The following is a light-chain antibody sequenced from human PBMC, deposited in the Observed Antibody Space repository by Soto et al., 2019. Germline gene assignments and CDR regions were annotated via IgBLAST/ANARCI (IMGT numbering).Light chain of an antibody. J-gene: IGLJ1*01. Sequence: SYELTQPPSVSVAPGKTARITCGGNNIGSKSVHWYQQKPGQAPVLVIYYDSDRPSGIPERFSGSNSGNTATLTIGRVEAGDEADYYCQVWDSSSDHRGYVFGTGTKLTVL. CDR3: QVWDSSSDHRGYV. CDR1: NIGSKS. CDR2: YDS. V-gene: IGLV3-21*04.